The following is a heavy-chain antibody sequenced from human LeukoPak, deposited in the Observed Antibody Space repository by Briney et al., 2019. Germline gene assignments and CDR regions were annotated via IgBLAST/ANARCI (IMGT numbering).Heavy chain of an antibody. J-gene: IGHJ4*02. Sequence: GASVKVSCKASGYTFTSYGISWVRQAPGQGLEWMGWISAYNGNTNYAQKLQGRVTMTTDTSTSTAYMELRSLRSDDTAVYYCARWGRYDYVWGSYPWGFDYWGQGTLATVSS. CDR2: ISAYNGNT. CDR1: GYTFTSYG. CDR3: ARWGRYDYVWGSYPWGFDY. V-gene: IGHV1-18*01. D-gene: IGHD3-16*02.